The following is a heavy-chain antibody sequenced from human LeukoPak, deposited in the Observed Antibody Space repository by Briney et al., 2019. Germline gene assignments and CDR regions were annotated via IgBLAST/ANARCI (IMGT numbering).Heavy chain of an antibody. Sequence: GGSLRLSCAASGFIFSSYGMSWVRQAPGEALECVSAISGNGGSTYYADSAKGRFTISRDNSKNTLYLQMNSLRVDDTAVYYCAKDGTRGIRSGKIPHYFDYWGQGTLVTVSS. CDR2: ISGNGGST. V-gene: IGHV3-23*01. J-gene: IGHJ4*02. CDR1: GFIFSSYG. D-gene: IGHD3-10*01. CDR3: AKDGTRGIRSGKIPHYFDY.